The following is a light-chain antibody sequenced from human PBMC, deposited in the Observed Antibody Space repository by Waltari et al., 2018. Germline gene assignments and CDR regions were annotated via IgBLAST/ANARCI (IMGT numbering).Light chain of an antibody. Sequence: DIVVTQSPLSLPVTPGETASIPCRSSQSLLHSNGYNYLDWYLQKPGQSPQLLIYLGSNRASGVPDRFSGSGSGTDFTLKISRVEAEDVGVYYCMQSLRALWTFGQGTKVEIK. V-gene: IGKV2-28*01. CDR3: MQSLRALWT. CDR1: QSLLHSNGYNY. J-gene: IGKJ1*01. CDR2: LGS.